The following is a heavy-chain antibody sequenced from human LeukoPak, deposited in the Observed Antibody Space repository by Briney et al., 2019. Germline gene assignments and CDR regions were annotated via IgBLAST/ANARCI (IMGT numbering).Heavy chain of an antibody. V-gene: IGHV1-2*02. CDR2: INPNSGGT. CDR1: GYTFTGYY. J-gene: IGHJ4*02. CDR3: ARRPPLGYCSGGSCPLGY. Sequence: ASVKVSCKASGYTFTGYYMHWVRQAPGQGLEWTGWINPNSGGTNFAQKFQGRVTMTRDTSISTAYMELSRLRSDDTAVYYCARRPPLGYCSGGSCPLGYWGQGTLVTVSS. D-gene: IGHD2-15*01.